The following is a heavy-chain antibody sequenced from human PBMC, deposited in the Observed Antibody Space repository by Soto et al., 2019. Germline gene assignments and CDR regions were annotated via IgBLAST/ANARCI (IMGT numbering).Heavy chain of an antibody. J-gene: IGHJ4*02. Sequence: GASVKVSCKVSGYTLTELSMHWVRQAPGKGLEWMGGFDPEDGETIYAQKFQGRVTMTEDTSTDTAYMELSSLRSEDTAVYYCATHKLITIFGVGPFDYWGQGTLVTVSS. CDR2: FDPEDGET. D-gene: IGHD3-3*01. V-gene: IGHV1-24*01. CDR3: ATHKLITIFGVGPFDY. CDR1: GYTLTELS.